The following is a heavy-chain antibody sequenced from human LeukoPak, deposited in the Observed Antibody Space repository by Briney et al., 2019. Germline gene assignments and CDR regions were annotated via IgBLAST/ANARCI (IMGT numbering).Heavy chain of an antibody. V-gene: IGHV4-34*01. J-gene: IGHJ3*02. D-gene: IGHD3-10*01. Sequence: SEALSLTCAVYGGSFSGYYWSWIRQPPGKGLEWIGEINHSGSTNYNPSLKSQVTISVDTPKNQFSLKLSSVTAADTAVYYCARGRGFGVFAFDIWGQGTMVTVSS. CDR2: INHSGST. CDR3: ARGRGFGVFAFDI. CDR1: GGSFSGYY.